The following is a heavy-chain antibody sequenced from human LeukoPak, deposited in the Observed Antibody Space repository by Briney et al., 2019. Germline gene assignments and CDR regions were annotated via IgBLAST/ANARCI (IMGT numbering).Heavy chain of an antibody. CDR3: ARGVGVAAAGMGDY. CDR2: INHSGST. D-gene: IGHD6-13*01. J-gene: IGHJ4*02. Sequence: SETLSLTCAVYGGSFSGCYWSWIRQPPGKGLEWIGEINHSGSTNYNPSLKSRVTISVDTSKNQFSLKLSSVTAADTAVYYCARGVGVAAAGMGDYWGQGTLVTVSS. CDR1: GGSFSGCY. V-gene: IGHV4-34*01.